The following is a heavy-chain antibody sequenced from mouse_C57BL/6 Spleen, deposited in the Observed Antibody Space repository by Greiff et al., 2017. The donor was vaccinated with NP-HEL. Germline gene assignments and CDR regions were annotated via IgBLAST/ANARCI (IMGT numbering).Heavy chain of an antibody. J-gene: IGHJ4*01. D-gene: IGHD2-5*01. Sequence: VQLQQSGPELVKPGASVKIPCKASGYTFTDYNMDWVKQSHGKSLEWIGDINPNNGGTIYNQNFKGKATLTVDKTSSTAYMELRSLTSEDTAVYYCARCAYCSNYDAMDYWGQGTSVTVSS. CDR1: GYTFTDYN. CDR2: INPNNGGT. CDR3: ARCAYCSNYDAMDY. V-gene: IGHV1-18*01.